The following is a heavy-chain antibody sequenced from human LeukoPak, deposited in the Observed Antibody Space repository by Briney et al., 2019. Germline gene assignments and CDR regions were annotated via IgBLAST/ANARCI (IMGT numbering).Heavy chain of an antibody. CDR2: IDSVGNT. CDR3: IRIRTGEHQYGMDV. J-gene: IGHJ6*02. CDR1: GFPFSSYD. D-gene: IGHD7-27*01. V-gene: IGHV3-13*01. Sequence: GGSLRLSCAASGFPFSSYDMHWVRQATGKGLEWVSAIDSVGNTYYSASVRGRFTISRENAKNSLYLQMNSLRDGDTAVYYCIRIRTGEHQYGMDVWGQGTTVTVSS.